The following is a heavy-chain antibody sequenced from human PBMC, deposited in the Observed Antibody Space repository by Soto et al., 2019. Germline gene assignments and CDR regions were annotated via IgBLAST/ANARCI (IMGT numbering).Heavy chain of an antibody. D-gene: IGHD3-16*01. J-gene: IGHJ4*02. CDR1: GYTFSSYA. CDR2: IIPIFGTA. CDR3: ATAREAYPGY. Sequence: SVKVSCKASGYTFSSYAISWVRQAPEQGLEWMGGIIPIFGTANYAQKFQGRVTMTEDTSTDTAYMELSSLRSEDTAVYYCATAREAYPGYWGQGTLVTVSS. V-gene: IGHV1-69*06.